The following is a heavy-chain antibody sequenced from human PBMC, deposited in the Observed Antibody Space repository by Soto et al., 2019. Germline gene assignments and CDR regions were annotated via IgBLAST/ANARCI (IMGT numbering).Heavy chain of an antibody. D-gene: IGHD3-3*01. CDR1: GFTFSSYE. CDR2: ISSSGSTI. CDR3: AGGVSHYDFWSGYYSYFDY. V-gene: IGHV3-48*03. Sequence: GGSLRLSCAASGFTFSSYEMNWVRQAPGKGLEWVSYISSSGSTIYYADSVKGRFTISRDNAKNSLYLQMNSLRAEDTAVYYCAGGVSHYDFWSGYYSYFDYWGQGTLVTVPQ. J-gene: IGHJ4*02.